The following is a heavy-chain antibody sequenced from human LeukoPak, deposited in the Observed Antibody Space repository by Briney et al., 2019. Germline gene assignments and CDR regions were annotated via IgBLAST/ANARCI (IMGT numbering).Heavy chain of an antibody. Sequence: GGSLRLSCAASGFTFTSYGMSWVRLAPGKGLEWVSAITYSGGNTYYADSVKGRFTISRDNSKNTLYLQMNSLRAEDTAVYYCAKDGTGCGGDCYSDYWGQGTLVTVSS. CDR3: AKDGTGCGGDCYSDY. V-gene: IGHV3-23*01. D-gene: IGHD2-21*02. J-gene: IGHJ4*02. CDR1: GFTFTSYG. CDR2: ITYSGGNT.